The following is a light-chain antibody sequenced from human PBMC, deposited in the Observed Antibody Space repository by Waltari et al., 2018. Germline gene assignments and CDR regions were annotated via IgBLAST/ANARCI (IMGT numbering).Light chain of an antibody. CDR2: GAS. V-gene: IGKV3-15*01. CDR1: QSVSSN. Sequence: EIVMTQSPATLSVSPGERATLSCRASQSVSSNLAWYQQKPGQAPRLLAYGASIRATGIPARFSGTGSGTQFTLTISSLQSEDFAVYYCQQYNSWPPLTFGGGTKVEVE. J-gene: IGKJ4*01. CDR3: QQYNSWPPLT.